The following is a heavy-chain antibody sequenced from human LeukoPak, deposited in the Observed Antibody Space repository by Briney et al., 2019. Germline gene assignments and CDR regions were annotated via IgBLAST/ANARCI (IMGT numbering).Heavy chain of an antibody. V-gene: IGHV4-39*07. Sequence: PSETLSLTCTVSGASISSSSYYWGWIRQPPGKGLEWIGSIYYSGSTYYNPSLKSRVTISVDTSKNQFSLKLSSVTAADTAVYYCARLGVVVPAAIVPWGQGTLVTVSS. J-gene: IGHJ5*02. CDR3: ARLGVVVPAAIVP. CDR2: IYYSGST. D-gene: IGHD2-2*01. CDR1: GASISSSSYY.